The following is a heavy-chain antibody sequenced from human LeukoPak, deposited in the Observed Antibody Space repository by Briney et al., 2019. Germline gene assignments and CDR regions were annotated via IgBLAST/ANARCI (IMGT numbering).Heavy chain of an antibody. V-gene: IGHV3-15*01. J-gene: IGHJ4*02. CDR1: GFTFGNAW. D-gene: IGHD2-21*01. Sequence: GGSLRLSCAASGFTFGNAWMSWVRQAPGKGLEWVGRIKSKTDGGTTDYAAPVKGRFTISRGDSKNTLYLQMNSLKTEDTAVYYCTTDRYSLYYFDYWGQGTLVTVSS. CDR2: IKSKTDGGTT. CDR3: TTDRYSLYYFDY.